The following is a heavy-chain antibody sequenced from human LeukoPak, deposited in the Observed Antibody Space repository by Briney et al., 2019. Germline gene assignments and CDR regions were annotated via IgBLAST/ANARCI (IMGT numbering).Heavy chain of an antibody. V-gene: IGHV3-7*01. J-gene: IGHJ4*01. D-gene: IGHD1-14*01. CDR1: GFTLSRHW. CDR2: IKEDGSEQ. CDR3: VRETQAGITDFDY. Sequence: GGSLRLSCAASGFTLSRHWMTWVRRAPGKGLEWVANIKEDGSEQYYPESAKGRFIISRGNANNILYLQLNSLRAEDTAVYYCVRETQAGITDFDYWGQGTLVTVSS.